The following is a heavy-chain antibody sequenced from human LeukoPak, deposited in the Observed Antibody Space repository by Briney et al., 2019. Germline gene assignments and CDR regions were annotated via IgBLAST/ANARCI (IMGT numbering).Heavy chain of an antibody. CDR2: MSAYNGNT. CDR1: GCTFTSYG. CDR3: ARGTQWLVIYYFDY. D-gene: IGHD6-19*01. V-gene: IGHV1-18*01. J-gene: IGHJ4*02. Sequence: ASVNVSCKASGCTFTSYGISWVRQAPGQGLEWMGWMSAYNGNTNYAQKLQGRVTMTTDTSTRTAYMELRSLRSDDTAVYYCARGTQWLVIYYFDYWGQGTLVTVSS.